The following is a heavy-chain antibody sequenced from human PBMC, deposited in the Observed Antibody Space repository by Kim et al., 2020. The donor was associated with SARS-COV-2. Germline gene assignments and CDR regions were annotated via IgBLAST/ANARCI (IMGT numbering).Heavy chain of an antibody. CDR2: ISWDGGIP. CDR3: AKGMYSSSWYYYYYGMDA. D-gene: IGHD6-13*01. V-gene: IGHV3-43D*03. Sequence: GGSLRLSCAASGFTFDDYAMHWVRQAPGKGLEWVSLISWDGGIPYYADSVKGRFTISRDNSKNSLYLQMNSLRAEDTALYYCAKGMYSSSWYYYYYGMDAWGQGATGTVSS. CDR1: GFTFDDYA. J-gene: IGHJ6*02.